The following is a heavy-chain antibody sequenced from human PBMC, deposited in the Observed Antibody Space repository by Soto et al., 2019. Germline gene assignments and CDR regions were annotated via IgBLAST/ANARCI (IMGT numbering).Heavy chain of an antibody. Sequence: QVQLVESGGGVVQPGRSLRLSCSASGFTFSDYTMNWVRQAPGRGLEWVAIILYDESDQYYSDSVKGRFTISRDNSKNTLYLQMHSLTTEDTAVYYCAKDGTHLWSKQYYFDSWGQGALVTVSS. D-gene: IGHD1-26*01. J-gene: IGHJ4*02. CDR1: GFTFSDYT. CDR3: AKDGTHLWSKQYYFDS. CDR2: ILYDESDQ. V-gene: IGHV3-30*18.